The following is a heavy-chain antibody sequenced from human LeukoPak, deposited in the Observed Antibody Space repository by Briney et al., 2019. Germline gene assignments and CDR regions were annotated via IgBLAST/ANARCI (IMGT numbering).Heavy chain of an antibody. CDR2: IYHSGST. Sequence: SETLSLTCAVSGGSISSSNWWSWVRQPPGKGLEWIGEIYHSGSTNYNPSLKSRVTISVDKSKNQFSLKLSSVTAADTAVYYCARQLLWFGELTSSFDYWGQGTLVTVSS. D-gene: IGHD3-10*01. CDR1: GGSISSSNW. CDR3: ARQLLWFGELTSSFDY. V-gene: IGHV4-4*02. J-gene: IGHJ4*02.